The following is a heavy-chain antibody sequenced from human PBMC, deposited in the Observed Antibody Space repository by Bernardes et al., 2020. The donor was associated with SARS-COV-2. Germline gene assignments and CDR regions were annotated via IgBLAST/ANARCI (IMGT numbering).Heavy chain of an antibody. J-gene: IGHJ4*02. CDR3: ARESRYSSSSFILDH. CDR1: GFTFSDYY. Sequence: VGSLIRSCAGSGFTFSDYYMNWIRQAPGQGLEWISYISNSGGRYTSYADSVKGRFTVSRDNAKNSLYLQMNSLRAEDTAVYYCARESRYSSSSFILDHWGQGTLVTVST. D-gene: IGHD6-6*01. V-gene: IGHV3-11*06. CDR2: ISNSGGRYT.